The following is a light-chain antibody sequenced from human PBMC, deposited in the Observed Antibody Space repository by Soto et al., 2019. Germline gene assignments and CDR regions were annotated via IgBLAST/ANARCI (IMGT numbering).Light chain of an antibody. CDR3: QQYSSYPLT. CDR1: QTVRNSY. CDR2: GAS. V-gene: IGKV3-20*01. Sequence: EMAVTPCPGTLPRSPGKRATLACRASQTVRNSYLAWYQQKPGQAPRLLIYGASSRATGIPDRFSGGGSGTDFTLTISRLEPEDFAVYYCQQYSSYPLTFGGGTKVDIK. J-gene: IGKJ4*01.